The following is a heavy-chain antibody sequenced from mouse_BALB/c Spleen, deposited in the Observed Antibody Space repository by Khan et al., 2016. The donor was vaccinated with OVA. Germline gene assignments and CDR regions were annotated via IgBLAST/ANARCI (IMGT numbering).Heavy chain of an antibody. Sequence: QVQLKQSGPELVKPGASVKMSCKASGYTFTDYLISWVKQRTGQGLEWIGEIYPGSGYTYYTEKFKGKATLTSDKSSNTAYMQLSSLTSEDSAVCFCARAGYGGFAYWGQGTLVTVSA. D-gene: IGHD3-2*02. CDR1: GYTFTDYL. J-gene: IGHJ3*01. CDR2: IYPGSGYT. CDR3: ARAGYGGFAY. V-gene: IGHV1-77*01.